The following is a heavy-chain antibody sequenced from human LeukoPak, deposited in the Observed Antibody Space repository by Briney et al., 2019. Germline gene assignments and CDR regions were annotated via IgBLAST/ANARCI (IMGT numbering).Heavy chain of an antibody. CDR2: ISGDGGST. Sequence: PGGSLRLSCAASGFTFDDYAMHWVRHAPGKGVEWVSLISGDGGSTYYADSVKGRFTISRDNSKNSLYLQMNSLRSEDTALYYCAKDVGYGMAAAGTWLDYWGQGTLVTVSS. CDR1: GFTFDDYA. V-gene: IGHV3-43*02. J-gene: IGHJ4*02. D-gene: IGHD6-13*01. CDR3: AKDVGYGMAAAGTWLDY.